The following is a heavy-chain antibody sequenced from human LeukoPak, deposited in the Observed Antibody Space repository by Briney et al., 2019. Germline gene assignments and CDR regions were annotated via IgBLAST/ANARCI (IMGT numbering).Heavy chain of an antibody. CDR3: ARDLTALGVVPGSFDY. V-gene: IGHV1-69*05. CDR1: GGTFSSYA. CDR2: IIPIFGTA. D-gene: IGHD3-3*01. Sequence: GASVTVSCKASGGTFSSYAISWVRQAPGQGLEWMGGIIPIFGTANYAQKFQGRVTITTDESTSTAYMELSSLRSEDTAVYYCARDLTALGVVPGSFDYWGQGTLVTVSS. J-gene: IGHJ4*02.